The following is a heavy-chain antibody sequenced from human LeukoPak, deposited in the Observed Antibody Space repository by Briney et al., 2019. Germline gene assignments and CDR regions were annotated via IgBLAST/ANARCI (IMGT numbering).Heavy chain of an antibody. CDR2: INHSGST. V-gene: IGHV4-34*01. D-gene: IGHD3-3*01. Sequence: PSETLSLTCAVYGGSFSGCYWSWIRQPPGKGLGWIGEINHSGSTNYNPSLKSRVTISVDTSKNQFSLKLSSVTAADTAVYYCARGFTTFIDWYNWFDPWGQGTLVTVSS. CDR3: ARGFTTFIDWYNWFDP. J-gene: IGHJ5*02. CDR1: GGSFSGCY.